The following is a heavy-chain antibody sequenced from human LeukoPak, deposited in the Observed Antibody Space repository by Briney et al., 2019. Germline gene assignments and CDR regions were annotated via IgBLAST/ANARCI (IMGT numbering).Heavy chain of an antibody. Sequence: GGXLRLSCAASGFTFSSYAMSWVRQAPGKGLEWVSGISGSGGSTYYADSVKGRFTISRDNSKNTLYLQMNRLRAGDTAVYYCSNTASYTYYDILTGYSGGLGAFDIWGQGPMVTVSS. D-gene: IGHD3-9*01. V-gene: IGHV3-23*01. CDR3: SNTASYTYYDILTGYSGGLGAFDI. CDR1: GFTFSSYA. CDR2: ISGSGGST. J-gene: IGHJ3*02.